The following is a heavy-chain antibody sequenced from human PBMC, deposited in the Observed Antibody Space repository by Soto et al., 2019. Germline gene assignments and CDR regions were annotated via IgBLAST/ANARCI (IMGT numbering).Heavy chain of an antibody. CDR3: GRVIPGWYEDYTIDY. CDR1: GFTFSSYS. D-gene: IGHD6-19*01. V-gene: IGHV3-21*01. Sequence: EVQLVESGGGLVKPGGSLRLSCAASGFTFSSYSMNWVRQAPGKGLEWVSSISSSSSYIYYADSVKGRFTISRDNAKNSLYLQMNSLRAEDTAVYYCGRVIPGWYEDYTIDYWGQGTLVTVSS. CDR2: ISSSSSYI. J-gene: IGHJ4*02.